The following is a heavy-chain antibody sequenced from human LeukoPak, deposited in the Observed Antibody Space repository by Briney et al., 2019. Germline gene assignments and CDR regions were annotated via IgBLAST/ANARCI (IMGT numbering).Heavy chain of an antibody. D-gene: IGHD1-26*01. CDR1: GFTFSSYG. V-gene: IGHV3-30*18. CDR3: AKDGFWYGGSFDY. Sequence: GRSLRLSCAASGFTFSSYGMHWVRQAPGKGLEWVAVISYDGSNKYYADSVKGRFTISRDNSKNTLYLQMDSLRAEDTAVYYCAKDGFWYGGSFDYWGQGTLVTVSS. CDR2: ISYDGSNK. J-gene: IGHJ4*02.